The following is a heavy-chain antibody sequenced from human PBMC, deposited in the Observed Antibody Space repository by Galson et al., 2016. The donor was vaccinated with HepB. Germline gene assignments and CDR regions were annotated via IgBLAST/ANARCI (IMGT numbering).Heavy chain of an antibody. CDR3: TKDSWTAAKYFHH. D-gene: IGHD3/OR15-3a*01. CDR1: GFTFDEYA. J-gene: IGHJ1*01. Sequence: SLRLSCAASGFTFDEYAMHWVRQAPGKGLEWVSGINWNSGSITYADSVKGRFTISRDNAKNSLYLQMNSLRPEDTALYHCTKDSWTAAKYFHHWGQGTLVTVSS. V-gene: IGHV3-9*01. CDR2: INWNSGSI.